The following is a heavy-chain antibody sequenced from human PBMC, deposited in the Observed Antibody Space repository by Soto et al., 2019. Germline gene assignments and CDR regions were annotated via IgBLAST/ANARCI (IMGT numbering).Heavy chain of an antibody. V-gene: IGHV1-2*04. CDR3: ARWNYYGSGYDY. CDR2: INPNSGGT. J-gene: IGHJ4*02. CDR1: GYTFTGYY. Sequence: ASVKVSCKASGYTFTGYYMHWVRQAPGQGLEWMGWINPNSGGTNYAQKFQGWVTMTRDTSISTAYMELSRLRSDDTAVYYCARWNYYGSGYDYWGQGTLVTVSS. D-gene: IGHD3-10*01.